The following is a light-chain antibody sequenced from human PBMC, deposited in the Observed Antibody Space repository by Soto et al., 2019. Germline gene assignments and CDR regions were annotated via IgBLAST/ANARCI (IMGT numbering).Light chain of an antibody. V-gene: IGLV2-14*01. CDR1: SSDVGGYNY. J-gene: IGLJ1*01. Sequence: QSALTQPASVSGSPGQSITISCTGTSSDVGGYNYVSWYLQHPGKAPKLMIYDVSNRPSGVSNRFSGSKSGNTASLTISGLQAEDEADYYCSSYTSFSTHNYGFGTGTKVTVL. CDR2: DVS. CDR3: SSYTSFSTHNYG.